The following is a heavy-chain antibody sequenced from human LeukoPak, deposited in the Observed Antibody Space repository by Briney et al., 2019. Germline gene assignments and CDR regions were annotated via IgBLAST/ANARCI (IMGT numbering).Heavy chain of an antibody. V-gene: IGHV4-59*08. CDR1: GGSISSYY. Sequence: PSETLSLTCTVSGGSISSYYWSWIRQPPGKGLEWIGYIYYSGSTNYNPSLKSRVTMSVDTSKNQFSLKLSSVTAAGTAVYYCARHGRDGYNSDYWGQGTLVTVSS. CDR2: IYYSGST. CDR3: ARHGRDGYNSDY. J-gene: IGHJ4*02. D-gene: IGHD5-24*01.